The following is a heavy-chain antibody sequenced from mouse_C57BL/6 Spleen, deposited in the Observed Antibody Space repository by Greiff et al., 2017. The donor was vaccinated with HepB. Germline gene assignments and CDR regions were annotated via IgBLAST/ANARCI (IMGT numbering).Heavy chain of an antibody. CDR2: IHPNSGST. Sequence: VQLQQPGAELVKPGASVKLSCKASGYTFTSYWMHWVKQRPGQGLEWIGMIHPNSGSTNYNEKFKSKATLTVDKSSSTAYMQLSSLTSEDSAVYYCAMDDYDYDVWFAYWGQGTLVTVSA. V-gene: IGHV1-64*01. CDR1: GYTFTSYW. J-gene: IGHJ3*01. D-gene: IGHD2-4*01. CDR3: AMDDYDYDVWFAY.